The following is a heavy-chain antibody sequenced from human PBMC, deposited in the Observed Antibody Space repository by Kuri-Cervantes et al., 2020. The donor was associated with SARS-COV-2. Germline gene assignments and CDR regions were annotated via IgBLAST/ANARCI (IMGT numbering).Heavy chain of an antibody. CDR1: GFTFNNYA. CDR2: MSAGDAST. Sequence: GGSLRLSCAVSGFTFNNYAMTWVRQAPGKGLEWVSSMSAGDASTFYADSVKGRFTISRDSVRNILYLQMSSLRPEDSALYYCARHHPKYGSRSYTNDAFDVWGQGTMVTVSS. V-gene: IGHV3-23*01. CDR3: ARHHPKYGSRSYTNDAFDV. D-gene: IGHD3-10*01. J-gene: IGHJ3*01.